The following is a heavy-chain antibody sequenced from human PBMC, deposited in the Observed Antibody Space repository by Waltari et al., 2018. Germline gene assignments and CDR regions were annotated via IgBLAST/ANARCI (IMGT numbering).Heavy chain of an antibody. CDR3: AGDRAIGLFFDY. Sequence: QLQLQESGQGLVKPSGTLSLTFAVSGDSISGNYWWSWVRQSPEKGLEWIGQVHHSGKTHYNPSLQSRVTISLDKPKNQFSLNLNSVTAADTAVYYCAGDRAIGLFFDYWGRGTLVTVSS. CDR1: GDSISGNYW. D-gene: IGHD2-2*01. CDR2: VHHSGKT. V-gene: IGHV4-4*02. J-gene: IGHJ4*02.